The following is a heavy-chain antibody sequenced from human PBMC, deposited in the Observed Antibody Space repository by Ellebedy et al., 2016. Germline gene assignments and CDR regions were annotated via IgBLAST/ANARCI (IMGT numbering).Heavy chain of an antibody. D-gene: IGHD4-17*01. CDR1: GGSISSYY. CDR2: IYYSGST. V-gene: IGHV4-59*12. J-gene: IGHJ4*02. CDR3: TRGPDYAKTGY. Sequence: SETLSLTXTVSGGSISSYYWSWIRQPPGKGLEWIGYIYYSGSTNYNPSLKSRVTISVDTSKNQFSLKLNSVTAADTAIYYCTRGPDYAKTGYWGQGTLVTVSS.